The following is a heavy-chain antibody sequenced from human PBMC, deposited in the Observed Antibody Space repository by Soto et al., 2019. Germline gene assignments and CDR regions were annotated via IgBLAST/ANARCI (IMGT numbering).Heavy chain of an antibody. D-gene: IGHD4-17*01. CDR1: GFTFSSYG. CDR2: IWYDGSNK. V-gene: IGHV3-33*01. CDR3: ARDGPTTVTFDY. Sequence: QVQLVESGGGVVQPGRSLRLSCAASGFTFSSYGMHWVRQAPGKGLEWVAVIWYDGSNKYYADSVKGRFTISRDNSKNTLYLQMNSLRAEDTAVYYCARDGPTTVTFDYWGQGNLVTVSS. J-gene: IGHJ4*02.